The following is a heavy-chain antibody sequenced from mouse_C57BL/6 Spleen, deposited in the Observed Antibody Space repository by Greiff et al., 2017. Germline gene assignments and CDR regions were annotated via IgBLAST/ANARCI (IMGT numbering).Heavy chain of an antibody. CDR1: GFNIKDYY. Sequence: EVQRVESGAELVKPGASVKLSCTASGFNIKDYYMHWVKQRTEQGLEWIGRIDPEDGETKYAPKFQGKATITADTSSNTAYLQLSSLTSEDTAVYYCARYPVVAYYFDYWGQGTTLTVSS. J-gene: IGHJ2*01. CDR2: IDPEDGET. D-gene: IGHD1-1*01. CDR3: ARYPVVAYYFDY. V-gene: IGHV14-2*01.